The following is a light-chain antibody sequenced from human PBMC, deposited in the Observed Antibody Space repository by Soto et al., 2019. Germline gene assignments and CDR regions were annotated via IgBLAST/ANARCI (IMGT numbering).Light chain of an antibody. CDR1: QTITTL. V-gene: IGKV1-39*01. J-gene: IGKJ3*01. Sequence: DIQLTQSPSSLSASVGARVTISCRASQTITTLLNWYRQKPGQAPKLLIYLASRLQSGVPSRFSGSGSGTDFTLTISSLQPEDFATYHCQQGYSTPYTFGPGTTVHI. CDR3: QQGYSTPYT. CDR2: LAS.